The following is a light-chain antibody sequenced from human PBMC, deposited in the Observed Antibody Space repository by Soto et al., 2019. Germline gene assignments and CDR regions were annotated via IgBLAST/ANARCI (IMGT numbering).Light chain of an antibody. CDR2: GSS. CDR1: HSIISTY. Sequence: EIVLTQSPATLSVSPGETATLSCRASHSIISTYLAWFQLKPGLAPRLLIYGSSNRVTGIPDRFSGSGSGTDFTLAISRLEAEDFAVYYCQQYGKSYTFGQGTKLEV. CDR3: QQYGKSYT. J-gene: IGKJ2*01. V-gene: IGKV3-20*01.